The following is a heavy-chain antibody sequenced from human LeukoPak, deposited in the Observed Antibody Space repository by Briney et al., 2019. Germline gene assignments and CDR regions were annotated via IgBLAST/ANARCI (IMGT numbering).Heavy chain of an antibody. Sequence: SVKVSCKASGGTFSSYAISWVRQAPGQGLEWMGGIIPIFGTANYAQKFQGRVTITADESTSTAYMELSSLRSEDTAVYYCARGMRGYSYGYYDELDYWGQGTLVTVSS. CDR2: IIPIFGTA. CDR1: GGTFSSYA. D-gene: IGHD5-18*01. CDR3: ARGMRGYSYGYYDELDY. J-gene: IGHJ4*02. V-gene: IGHV1-69*13.